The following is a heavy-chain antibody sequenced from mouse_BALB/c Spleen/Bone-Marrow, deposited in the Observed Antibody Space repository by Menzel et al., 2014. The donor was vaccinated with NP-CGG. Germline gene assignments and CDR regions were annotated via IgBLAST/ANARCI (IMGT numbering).Heavy chain of an antibody. J-gene: IGHJ1*01. V-gene: IGHV7-3*02. CDR1: GFTFTDYY. CDR2: IRNKANGYTT. Sequence: EVNLVESGGGLVQPGGSLRLSCAASGFTFTDYYMSWVRQPPGKALEWLGFIRNKANGYTTYYSASVKGRFTISRDNSQSILYLQMNTLRAEDSATYYCARDENVGIYWYFDVWGAGTTVTVSS. CDR3: ARDENVGIYWYFDV.